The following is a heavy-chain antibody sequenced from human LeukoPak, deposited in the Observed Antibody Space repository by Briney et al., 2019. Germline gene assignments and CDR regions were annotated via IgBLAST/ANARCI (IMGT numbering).Heavy chain of an antibody. V-gene: IGHV4-30-4*08. J-gene: IGHJ5*02. Sequence: SETLSLTCTVSGGSISSSSYYWGWIRQPPGKGLEWIGYIYYSGSTYYNPSLKSRVTISVDTSKNQFSLKLSSVTAADTAVYYCARDGSYDFWSGYPIPGWLDPWGQGTLVTVSS. CDR1: GGSISSSSYY. D-gene: IGHD3-3*01. CDR2: IYYSGST. CDR3: ARDGSYDFWSGYPIPGWLDP.